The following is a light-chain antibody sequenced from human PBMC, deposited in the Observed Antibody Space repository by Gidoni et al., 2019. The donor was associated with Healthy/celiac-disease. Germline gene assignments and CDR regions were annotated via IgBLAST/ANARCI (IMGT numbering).Light chain of an antibody. Sequence: DIQMYQSPSSLSASVGDRVTITCRASQSISSYLNWYQQKPGKPPKLLIYAASSLQSGVPSRFSGSGSGTEFTLTISSLQPEDFATYYCQQSYSTPPTFGQGTKVEIK. CDR1: QSISSY. V-gene: IGKV1-39*01. CDR2: AAS. J-gene: IGKJ1*01. CDR3: QQSYSTPPT.